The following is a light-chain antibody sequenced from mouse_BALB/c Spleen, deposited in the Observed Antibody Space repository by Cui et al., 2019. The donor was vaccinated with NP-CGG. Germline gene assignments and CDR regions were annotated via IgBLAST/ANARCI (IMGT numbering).Light chain of an antibody. CDR3: ALWYSNHWV. CDR2: GTN. J-gene: IGLJ1*01. Sequence: QPVVTQASAFTTSPGETVTLTCRSSTGAVTTSNYANWVQEKPDHLFTGLIGGTNNRAPGVPVRFSGFLIEDKAALTITGAQTEDEAIYFCALWYSNHWVFGGGTKLTVL. CDR1: TGAVTTSNY. V-gene: IGLV1*01.